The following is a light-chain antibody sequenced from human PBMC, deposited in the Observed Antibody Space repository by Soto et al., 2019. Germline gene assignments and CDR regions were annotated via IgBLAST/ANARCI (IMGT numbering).Light chain of an antibody. CDR1: SSDVGGYNY. Sequence: ALTQPASVSGSPGQSITISCTGTSSDVGGYNYVSWYQQHPGKAPKLMIYDVSNRPSGVSNRFSGSKSGNTASLTISGLQDDDEADYYCSSYTSSSTRVFGGGTKLTVL. CDR3: SSYTSSSTRV. CDR2: DVS. V-gene: IGLV2-14*01. J-gene: IGLJ2*01.